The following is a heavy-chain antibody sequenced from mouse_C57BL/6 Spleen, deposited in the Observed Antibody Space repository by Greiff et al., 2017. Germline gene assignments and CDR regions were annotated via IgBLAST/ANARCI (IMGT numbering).Heavy chain of an antibody. Sequence: EVHLVESGEGLVKPGGSLKLSCAASGFTFSSYAMSWVRQTPEKRLEWVAYISSGGDYIYYADTLKGRFTISRYNARNTLYLQMSSLKSEDTAMXYCTRKEGAGTSYFDYWGQGTTLTVSS. V-gene: IGHV5-9-1*02. CDR3: TRKEGAGTSYFDY. CDR2: ISSGGDYI. J-gene: IGHJ2*01. D-gene: IGHD4-1*01. CDR1: GFTFSSYA.